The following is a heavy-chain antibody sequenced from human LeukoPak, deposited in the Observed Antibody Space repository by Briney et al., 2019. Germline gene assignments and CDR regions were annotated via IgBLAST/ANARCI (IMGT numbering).Heavy chain of an antibody. D-gene: IGHD1-26*01. CDR2: ISGGGGNT. V-gene: IGHV3-23*01. Sequence: GGSLRLSCAASKFAFSSYAMSWVRQAPGKGLEWVSAISGGGGNTYYADSVKGRFTISRDNSKNTLYLQMNSLRAEDTAVYYCGKNRYSGSLSPYDIWGQGTMVTVSS. CDR3: GKNRYSGSLSPYDI. J-gene: IGHJ3*02. CDR1: KFAFSSYA.